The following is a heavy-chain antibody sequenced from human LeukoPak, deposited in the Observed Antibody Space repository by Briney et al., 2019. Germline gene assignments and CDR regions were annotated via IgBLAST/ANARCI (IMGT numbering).Heavy chain of an antibody. CDR2: IFQSGST. CDR3: ARVGSDWNDVRYNWFDP. Sequence: SQTLSLTCAVSGGSISSGDYSWSWIRQPPGKGLEWIGYIFQSGSTYYNPSLKSRVTISVDRSKNQFSLKLGSVTAADTAVYYCARVGSDWNDVRYNWFDPWGQGTLVTVSS. V-gene: IGHV4-30-2*01. D-gene: IGHD1-1*01. J-gene: IGHJ5*02. CDR1: GGSISSGDYS.